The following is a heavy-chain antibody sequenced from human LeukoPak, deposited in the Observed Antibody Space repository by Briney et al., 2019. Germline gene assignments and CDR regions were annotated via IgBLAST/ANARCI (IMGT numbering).Heavy chain of an antibody. CDR1: GGSISSGGYS. J-gene: IGHJ2*01. Sequence: SETLSLTCAVSGGSISSGGYSWSWIRQPPGKGLEWIGYIYHSGSTYYNPSLKSRVTISVDRSKNQFSLKLSSVTAADTAVYYCARECYEGYFDLWGRGTLVTVSS. V-gene: IGHV4-30-2*01. CDR3: ARECYEGYFDL. CDR2: IYHSGST. D-gene: IGHD2-2*01.